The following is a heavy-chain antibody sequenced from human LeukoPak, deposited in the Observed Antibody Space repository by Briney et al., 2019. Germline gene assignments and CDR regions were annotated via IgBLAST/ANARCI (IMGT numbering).Heavy chain of an antibody. CDR2: MNPNSGNT. V-gene: IGHV1-8*01. CDR3: ARFGGRAAKDDRLDY. D-gene: IGHD3-16*01. J-gene: IGHJ4*02. Sequence: ASVKVSCKASGYTFTTYDINWVRRATGQGLEWMGWMNPNSGNTGYAQKFQDRATITWDTSISTAYMELSSLTSDDTAVYYCARFGGRAAKDDRLDYWGQGTLVTVSS. CDR1: GYTFTTYD.